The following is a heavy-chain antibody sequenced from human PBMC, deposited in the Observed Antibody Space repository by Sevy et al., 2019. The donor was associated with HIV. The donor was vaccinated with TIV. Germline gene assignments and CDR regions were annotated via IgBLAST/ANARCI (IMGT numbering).Heavy chain of an antibody. V-gene: IGHV3-21*01. CDR1: EFTFSSYS. D-gene: IGHD4-17*01. CDR2: ISGGGTYI. CDR3: ARGTHDYGDYDRDAFDI. Sequence: GGSLRLSCATSEFTFSSYSMNWVRQAPGNGLEWVSSISGGGTYIYYADSVKGRSTISRDNAKNSLSLKMNSLRAEDTAVYYCARGTHDYGDYDRDAFDIWGQGTMVTVSS. J-gene: IGHJ3*02.